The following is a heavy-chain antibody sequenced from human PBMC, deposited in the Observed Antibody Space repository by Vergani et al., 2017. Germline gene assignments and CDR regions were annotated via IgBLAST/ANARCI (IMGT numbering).Heavy chain of an antibody. J-gene: IGHJ5*02. V-gene: IGHV3-15*01. CDR3: ARDDSSGNECWFDP. CDR1: GFTFSNAW. D-gene: IGHD3-22*01. CDR2: IKSKTDGGTT. Sequence: EVQLVESGGGLVKPGGSLRLSCAASGFTFSNAWMSWVRQAPGKGLEWVGRIKSKTDGGTTDYAAPVKGRFTISRDDSKNTLYLQMNSLKTEDTAVYYCARDDSSGNECWFDPWGQGTLVTVSS.